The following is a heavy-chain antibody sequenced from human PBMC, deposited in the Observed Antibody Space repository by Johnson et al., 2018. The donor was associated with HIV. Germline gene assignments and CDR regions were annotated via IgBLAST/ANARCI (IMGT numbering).Heavy chain of an antibody. CDR2: ISGSGGST. D-gene: IGHD6-6*01. CDR1: GFTFSSYA. V-gene: IGHV3-23*04. Sequence: VQLVESGGGLVQPGGSPRLSCAASGFTFSSYAMSWVRQAPGKGLEWVSAISGSGGSTYYADSVKGRFTISRDNSKNTLYLQMNSLRAEDTAVYYCAKVRVIIAAPRGGAFDIWGQGTMVTVSS. CDR3: AKVRVIIAAPRGGAFDI. J-gene: IGHJ3*02.